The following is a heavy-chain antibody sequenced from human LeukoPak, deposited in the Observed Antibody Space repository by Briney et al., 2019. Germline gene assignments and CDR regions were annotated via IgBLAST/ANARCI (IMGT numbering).Heavy chain of an antibody. CDR3: AGAKTVLRYFDWLYPDY. J-gene: IGHJ4*02. CDR1: GGTFSSYA. V-gene: IGHV1-69*13. CDR2: IIPIFGTA. D-gene: IGHD3-9*01. Sequence: ASVKVSCKASGGTFSSYAISWVRQAPGQGLEWMGGIIPIFGTANYAQKFQGRVTITADESTSTAYMELSSLRSEDTAVYYCAGAKTVLRYFDWLYPDYRGQGTLVTVSS.